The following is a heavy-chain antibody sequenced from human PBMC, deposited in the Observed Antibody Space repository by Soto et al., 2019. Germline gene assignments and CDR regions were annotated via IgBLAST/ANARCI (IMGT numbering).Heavy chain of an antibody. D-gene: IGHD1-7*01. J-gene: IGHJ6*02. CDR3: ARVKRELELPADYYYYGMDV. CDR1: GGSISSYS. Sequence: PSETLSLTCTVSGGSISSYSWSWIRQPPGKGLEWVGDIFCSGSTTYNPSPKSRVTISIETSKNQFSLKLSSVTAADTAVYYCARVKRELELPADYYYYGMDVWGQGTTVTVSS. CDR2: IFCSGST. V-gene: IGHV4-59*01.